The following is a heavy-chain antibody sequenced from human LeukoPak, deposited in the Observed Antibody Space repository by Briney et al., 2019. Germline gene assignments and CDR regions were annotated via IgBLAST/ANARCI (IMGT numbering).Heavy chain of an antibody. V-gene: IGHV3-48*03. Sequence: GGSLRLPCAASRFPFIIYEMNWAPQAPGKGVEWVYYISSSCNTKYYAGSVKVRFTISKDNAKNSLYLQMHSMGAEDTAVYYCARICLWYGEHFDYWGQGTLVTVSS. CDR1: RFPFIIYE. CDR3: ARICLWYGEHFDY. J-gene: IGHJ4*02. CDR2: ISSSCNTK. D-gene: IGHD3-10*01.